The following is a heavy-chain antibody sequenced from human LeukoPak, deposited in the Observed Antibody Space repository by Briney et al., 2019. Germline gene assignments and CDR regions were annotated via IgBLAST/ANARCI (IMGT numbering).Heavy chain of an antibody. D-gene: IGHD4/OR15-4a*01. V-gene: IGHV3-30*04. Sequence: GGSLRLSCAASGFTFSSYAMSWVRQAPGKGLEWVAVISYDGSNKYYADSVKGRFTISRDNSKNTLYLEMNSLRPEDTALYYCAKDERVYGTNAGTLLDYWGQGTLVSVSS. CDR1: GFTFSSYA. CDR3: AKDERVYGTNAGTLLDY. CDR2: ISYDGSNK. J-gene: IGHJ4*02.